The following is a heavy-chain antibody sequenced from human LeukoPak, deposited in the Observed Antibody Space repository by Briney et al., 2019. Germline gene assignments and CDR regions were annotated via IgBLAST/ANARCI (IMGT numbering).Heavy chain of an antibody. CDR3: ATSESQTKFDY. V-gene: IGHV5-51*01. Sequence: GESLKISCKGSGYSFTTYWIGWVRQMPGEGLEWMGIIYPGDSDTGYSPSFQGQVTISADKSINTAYLQWSSLKASDTAMYFCATSESQTKFDYWGQGTQVIVSS. D-gene: IGHD1/OR15-1a*01. CDR1: GYSFTTYW. J-gene: IGHJ4*02. CDR2: IYPGDSDT.